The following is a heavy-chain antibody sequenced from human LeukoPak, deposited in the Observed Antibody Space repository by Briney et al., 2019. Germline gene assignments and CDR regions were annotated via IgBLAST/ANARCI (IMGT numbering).Heavy chain of an antibody. J-gene: IGHJ6*02. D-gene: IGHD3-10*02. V-gene: IGHV3-21*01. CDR3: TRDLRMDYYYVDYYYYGMDV. CDR1: GFTFSRYS. CDR2: ISGSSDYI. Sequence: GGSLRLSCAASGFTFSRYSVNWVRQAPGKGLEWVSCISGSSDYIFYADSVRGRFTISRDNAKNTLYLQMNSLRAEDTAMYYCTRDLRMDYYYVDYYYYGMDVWGQGTTVTVSS.